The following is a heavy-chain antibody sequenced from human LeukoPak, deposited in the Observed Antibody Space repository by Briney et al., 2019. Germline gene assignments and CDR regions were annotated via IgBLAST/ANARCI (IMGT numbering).Heavy chain of an antibody. CDR2: INHSGSA. V-gene: IGHV4-34*01. CDR3: ARTYGGDWYFDL. Sequence: KPSETLSLTCAVYGGSFSGYYWSWIRQPPGKGLEWIGEINHSGSANYNPSLKSRVTISVDTSKNQFSLKLSSVTAADTAVYYCARTYGGDWYFDLWGRGTLVTVAS. D-gene: IGHD4-23*01. CDR1: GGSFSGYY. J-gene: IGHJ2*01.